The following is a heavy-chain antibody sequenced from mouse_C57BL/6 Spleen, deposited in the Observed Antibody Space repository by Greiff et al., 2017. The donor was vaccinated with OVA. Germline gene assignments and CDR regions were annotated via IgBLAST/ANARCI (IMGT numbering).Heavy chain of an antibody. CDR1: GYTFTSYW. V-gene: IGHV1-69*01. D-gene: IGHD2-3*01. J-gene: IGHJ2*01. CDR3: ARCPHDGYYAFDY. Sequence: VQLQQPGAELVMPGASVKLSCKASGYTFTSYWMHWVKQRPGQGLEWIGEIDPSDSYTNYNQKFKGKSTLTVDKSSSTAYMQLSSLTSEDSAVYFCARCPHDGYYAFDYWGQGTTLTVSS. CDR2: IDPSDSYT.